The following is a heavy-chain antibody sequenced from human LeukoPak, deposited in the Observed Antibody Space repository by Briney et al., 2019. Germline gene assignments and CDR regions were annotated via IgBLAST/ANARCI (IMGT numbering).Heavy chain of an antibody. CDR1: GGSISNYY. CDR3: ATVRGYSGFALLH. J-gene: IGHJ4*02. Sequence: NTSETLSLTCTVSGGSISNYYWSWIRQPPGKGLEWIGYIYYSGITNYNPSLKSRVTISVDTSKNQFSLKLSSVTTADTAIYYCATVRGYSGFALLHWGQGTLVTVSS. D-gene: IGHD5-12*01. CDR2: IYYSGIT. V-gene: IGHV4-59*01.